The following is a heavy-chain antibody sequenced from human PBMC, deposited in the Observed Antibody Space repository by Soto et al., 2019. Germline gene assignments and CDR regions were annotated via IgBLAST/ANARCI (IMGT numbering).Heavy chain of an antibody. D-gene: IGHD4-17*01. CDR1: GFTFSSYA. J-gene: IGHJ6*02. CDR3: AKARYGDSAARELDV. V-gene: IGHV3-23*01. CDR2: ISGSGGNT. Sequence: GGSLRLSCAASGFTFSSYAMSWVRQAPGKGLEWVSAISGSGGNTYYADSVKGRFTISRDNSKNTLFLQMDSLRAEDTAVYYCAKARYGDSAARELDVWCQGTTVTISS.